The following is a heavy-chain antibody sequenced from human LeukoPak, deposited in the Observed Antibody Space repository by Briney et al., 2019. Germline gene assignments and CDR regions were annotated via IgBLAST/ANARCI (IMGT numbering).Heavy chain of an antibody. CDR1: GFTFSSYG. CDR3: ARDSPWMGSGGRLDY. CDR2: IWYDGSNK. V-gene: IGHV3-33*01. D-gene: IGHD2-15*01. J-gene: IGHJ4*02. Sequence: PGGSLRLSCAASGFTFSSYGMHWVRQAPGKGLEWVAVIWYDGSNKYYADSVKGRFTISRDNSKNTLYLQMNSLRAEDTAVYYCARDSPWMGSGGRLDYWGQGTLVTVSS.